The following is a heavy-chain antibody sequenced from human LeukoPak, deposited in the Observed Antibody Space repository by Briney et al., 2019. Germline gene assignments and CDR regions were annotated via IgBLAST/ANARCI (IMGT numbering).Heavy chain of an antibody. CDR2: ISSSSSYI. J-gene: IGHJ4*02. CDR3: AKGLRWDFNFDY. Sequence: GGSLRLSCAASGFTFSSYSMNWVRQAPGKGLEWVSSISSSSSYIYYADSVKGRFTISRDNAKNSLYLQMNSLRAEDTAVYYCAKGLRWDFNFDYWGQGTLVTVSS. CDR1: GFTFSSYS. D-gene: IGHD4-23*01. V-gene: IGHV3-21*04.